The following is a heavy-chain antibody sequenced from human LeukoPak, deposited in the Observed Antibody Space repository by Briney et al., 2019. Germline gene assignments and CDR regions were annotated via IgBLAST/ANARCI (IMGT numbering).Heavy chain of an antibody. J-gene: IGHJ4*02. D-gene: IGHD3-10*01. CDR3: ARGRVLLWFGERKPLLFDY. CDR1: GGSFSGYY. Sequence: SETLSLTCAVYGGSFSGYYWSWIRQPPGKGLEWIGEINHSGSTNYNPSLKSRVTISVDTSKNQLSLKLSSVTAADTAVYYCARGRVLLWFGERKPLLFDYWGQGTLVTVSS. V-gene: IGHV4-34*01. CDR2: INHSGST.